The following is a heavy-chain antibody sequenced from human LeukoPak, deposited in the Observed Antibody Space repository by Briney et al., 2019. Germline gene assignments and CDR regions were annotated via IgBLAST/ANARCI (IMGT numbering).Heavy chain of an antibody. Sequence: GGSLRLSCAASGFTFSNAWMSWVRQAPGKGLEWVGRIKSKTDGGTTDYAAPVKGRFTISRDDPKNTLYLQMNSLKTEDTAVYYCTTDIVVVPAAPNAFDIWGQGTMVTVSS. J-gene: IGHJ3*02. CDR2: IKSKTDGGTT. CDR3: TTDIVVVPAAPNAFDI. CDR1: GFTFSNAW. D-gene: IGHD2-2*01. V-gene: IGHV3-15*01.